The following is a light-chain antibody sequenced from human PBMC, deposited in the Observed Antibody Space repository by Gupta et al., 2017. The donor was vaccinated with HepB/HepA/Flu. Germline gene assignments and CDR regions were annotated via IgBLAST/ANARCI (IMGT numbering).Light chain of an antibody. V-gene: IGLV1-47*01. CDR1: SSNIGSNW. CDR3: ATWDNSLGAYV. CDR2: RTE. J-gene: IGLJ1*01. Sequence: QLVLTPPPSASGPHGQRVTIAGSGSSSNIGSNWVYWYQHLPGTAPKLLIYRTEQRPSGVPDRFSGSKSGTSASLAISGLRAEDETDYFCATWDNSLGAYVFGTGTEVTVL.